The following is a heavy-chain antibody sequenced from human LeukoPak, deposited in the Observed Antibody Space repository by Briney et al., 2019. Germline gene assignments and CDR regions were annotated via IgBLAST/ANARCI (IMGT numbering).Heavy chain of an antibody. J-gene: IGHJ4*02. V-gene: IGHV3-23*01. CDR3: AKEYSGYDFDY. CDR1: GFTLRSYD. CDR2: TSGSGVNS. D-gene: IGHD5-12*01. Sequence: GGSLRLSCAASGFTLRSYDMSWVRQAPGKGLEWLAATSGSGVNSYYADSVRGRFTISRDNSQNTLYLQMDSLRAEDTALYYCAKEYSGYDFDYWGQGTLVTVSS.